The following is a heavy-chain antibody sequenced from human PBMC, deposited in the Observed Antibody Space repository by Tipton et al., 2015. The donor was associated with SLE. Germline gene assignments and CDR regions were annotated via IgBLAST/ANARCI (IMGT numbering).Heavy chain of an antibody. Sequence: TLSLTCTVSGGSISRYYWNWIRQPPGKGLEWIGYVYYSGSPNYNPSLESRVTISVDTSKNQFSLKLTSVTAADTAVYYCARHPRHITASGTFPKAGSQYWGRGTLVTVSS. J-gene: IGHJ1*01. CDR2: VYYSGSP. CDR1: GGSISRYY. CDR3: ARHPRHITASGTFPKAGSQY. D-gene: IGHD3-10*01. V-gene: IGHV4-59*01.